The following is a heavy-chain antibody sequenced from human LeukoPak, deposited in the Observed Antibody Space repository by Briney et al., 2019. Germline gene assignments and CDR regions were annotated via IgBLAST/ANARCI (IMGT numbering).Heavy chain of an antibody. Sequence: SETLSLTCTVSGGSISSYYWSWIRQPPGKGLEWIGYIYYSGSTNYNPSLKSRVTISVDTSKNQFSLKLSSVTAADTAVYYCARRLYDSSGYYYRGEGAFDIWGQGTMVTVSS. CDR2: IYYSGST. D-gene: IGHD3-22*01. CDR1: GGSISSYY. J-gene: IGHJ3*02. CDR3: ARRLYDSSGYYYRGEGAFDI. V-gene: IGHV4-59*08.